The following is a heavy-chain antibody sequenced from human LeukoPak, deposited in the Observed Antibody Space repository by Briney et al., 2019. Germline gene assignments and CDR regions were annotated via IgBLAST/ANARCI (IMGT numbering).Heavy chain of an antibody. CDR2: IYYSGST. CDR1: GGSISSSSYY. J-gene: IGHJ4*02. CDR3: ARVWPYYFDY. Sequence: SETLSLTCTVSGGSISSSSYYWGWIRQPPGKGLEWIGSIYYSGSTYYNPSLKSRVTISVDTSKNQFSLKLSSVTAADTAVYYCARVWPYYFDYWGQGTLVTVSS. V-gene: IGHV4-39*07.